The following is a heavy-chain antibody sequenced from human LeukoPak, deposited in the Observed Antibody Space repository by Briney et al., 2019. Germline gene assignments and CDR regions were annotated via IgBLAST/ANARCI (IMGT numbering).Heavy chain of an antibody. CDR2: ISGSGGST. V-gene: IGHV3-23*01. CDR3: AKGHIWSGILSQSYYYYYGMDV. D-gene: IGHD3-3*02. J-gene: IGHJ6*02. Sequence: GGSLRLSCAASGFTFSSYAMSWVRQAPGEGLEWVSAISGSGGSTYYADSVKGRFTISRDNSKNTLYLQMNSLRAEDTAVYYCAKGHIWSGILSQSYYYYYGMDVWGQGTTVTVSS. CDR1: GFTFSSYA.